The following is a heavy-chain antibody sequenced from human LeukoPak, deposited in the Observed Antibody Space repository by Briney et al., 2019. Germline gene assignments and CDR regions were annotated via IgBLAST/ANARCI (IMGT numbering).Heavy chain of an antibody. CDR2: IKQDGSEK. J-gene: IGHJ4*02. V-gene: IGHV3-7*01. CDR1: GFTLSSFW. CDR3: ARDPKMIYRIVGTTGYFDY. D-gene: IGHD1-26*01. Sequence: PGGSLRLSCAASGFTLSSFWMSRVHQAPGKGLEWVANIKQDGSEKYYVDSVKGRFTVSRDNAKNSLYLQMNSLRAEDTAVYYCARDPKMIYRIVGTTGYFDYWGQGTLVTVSS.